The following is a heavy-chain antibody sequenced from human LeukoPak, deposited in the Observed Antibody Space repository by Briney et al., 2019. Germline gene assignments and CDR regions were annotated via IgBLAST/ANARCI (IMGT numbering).Heavy chain of an antibody. D-gene: IGHD1-26*01. CDR2: IYYSGST. V-gene: IGHV4-59*01. Sequence: SETLSLTCTDSGGSISSYYWSWIRQPPGKGLEWIGYIYYSGSTNYNPSLKSRVTISVDTSKNQFSLKLSSVTAADTAVYYCASGSYYRDYYYYYGMDVWGQGTTVTVSS. CDR3: ASGSYYRDYYYYYGMDV. CDR1: GGSISSYY. J-gene: IGHJ6*02.